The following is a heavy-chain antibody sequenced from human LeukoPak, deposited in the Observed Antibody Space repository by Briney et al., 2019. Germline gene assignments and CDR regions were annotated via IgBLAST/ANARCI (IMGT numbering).Heavy chain of an antibody. CDR3: ARGPTYSSSWYVSWFDP. V-gene: IGHV3-53*01. CDR1: GFTVSSNY. D-gene: IGHD6-13*01. CDR2: LYSGGST. J-gene: IGHJ5*02. Sequence: GGSLRLSCAASGFTVSSNYMSWVRQAPGKGLEWVSLLYSGGSTYYADSVKGRFTISRDNSKNTLYLQMNSLRAEDTAVYYCARGPTYSSSWYVSWFDPWGQGTLVTVSS.